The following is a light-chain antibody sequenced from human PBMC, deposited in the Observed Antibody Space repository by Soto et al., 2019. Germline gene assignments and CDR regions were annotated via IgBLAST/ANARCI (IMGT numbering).Light chain of an antibody. J-gene: IGKJ1*01. CDR2: GIS. CDR1: RTISSSY. Sequence: EIVLTQSPGTLSLSPWDRATLSCRASRTISSSYLAWYQQKPGQAPRLLMYGISRRATGIPDRFSGSGSGTDFTLTITRLEPEDFAVYYCQQYVTSSPRTFGQGTKVDIK. CDR3: QQYVTSSPRT. V-gene: IGKV3-20*01.